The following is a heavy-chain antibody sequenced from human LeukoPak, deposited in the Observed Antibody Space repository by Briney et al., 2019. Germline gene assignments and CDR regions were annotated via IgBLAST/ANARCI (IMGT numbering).Heavy chain of an antibody. J-gene: IGHJ4*02. D-gene: IGHD3-9*01. CDR1: GFTFSDYF. CDR2: ISSTGGTI. V-gene: IGHV3-11*04. CDR3: TRDYPNGGGGRYFDWLSVF. Sequence: NPGGSLRLSCAASGFTFSDYFMNWIRQAPGKGLEWVSYISSTGGTIYYADSMKGRFTISRDNAKNSLYLQMNSLRVEDTAVYYCTRDYPNGGGGRYFDWLSVFWGQGTLVIVSS.